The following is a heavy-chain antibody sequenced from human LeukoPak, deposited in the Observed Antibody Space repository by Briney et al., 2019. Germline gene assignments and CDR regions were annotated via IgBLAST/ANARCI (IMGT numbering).Heavy chain of an antibody. CDR3: ARGPLNGYRRGYYMDV. Sequence: PSETLSLTCAVYGGSFSGYYWSWIRQPPGKGLEWIGEINHSGSTNYNPSLKSRVTISVDTSKNQFSLKLSSVTAADTAVYYRARGPLNGYRRGYYMDVWGKGTTVTVSS. D-gene: IGHD3-9*01. CDR2: INHSGST. J-gene: IGHJ6*03. V-gene: IGHV4-34*01. CDR1: GGSFSGYY.